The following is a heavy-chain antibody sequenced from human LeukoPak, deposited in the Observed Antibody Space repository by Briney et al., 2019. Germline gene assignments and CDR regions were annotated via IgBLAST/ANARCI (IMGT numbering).Heavy chain of an antibody. D-gene: IGHD2-15*01. Sequence: GGSLRLSCAASGFSFSRCWMTWVRQAPGKGLEWVANIKQDGSEKNYVDSVRGRFTISRDNAKNSLSLQMNSLRAEDTAVYFCLRDRVGYCSPIACFEFDYWGQGTLVTVSS. CDR1: GFSFSRCW. CDR2: IKQDGSEK. J-gene: IGHJ4*02. CDR3: LRDRVGYCSPIACFEFDY. V-gene: IGHV3-7*05.